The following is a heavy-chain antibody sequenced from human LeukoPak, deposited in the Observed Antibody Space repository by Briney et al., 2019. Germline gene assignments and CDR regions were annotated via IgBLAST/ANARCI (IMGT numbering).Heavy chain of an antibody. J-gene: IGHJ4*02. CDR1: GFTVSSNY. CDR3: ARDLEVPGGNRLFDY. D-gene: IGHD4-23*01. V-gene: IGHV3-53*01. CDR2: IYSGGTT. Sequence: GGSLRLSCAASGFTVSSNYMSWVRQAPGKGLEWVSVIYSGGTTYYADSVKGRFTISRDNSNNTLYLQMNSLRAEDTAVYYCARDLEVPGGNRLFDYWGQGTLVTVSS.